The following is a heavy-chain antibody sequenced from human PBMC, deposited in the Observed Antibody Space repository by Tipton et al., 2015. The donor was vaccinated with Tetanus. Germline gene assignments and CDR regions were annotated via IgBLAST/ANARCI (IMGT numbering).Heavy chain of an antibody. J-gene: IGHJ4*02. CDR1: GASLRGGDYH. CDR3: ARANFYLSMKGPFDS. D-gene: IGHD2/OR15-2a*01. CDR2: ISSSGRT. Sequence: GLVKPSETLSLTCTVSGASLRGGDYHWSWIRQPPGKGLEWLAYISSSGRTNSDYFLKSRITISRETSKNQYSLKLSSVTAADTAVYFCARANFYLSMKGPFDSWGQGILVVVSA. V-gene: IGHV4-61*08.